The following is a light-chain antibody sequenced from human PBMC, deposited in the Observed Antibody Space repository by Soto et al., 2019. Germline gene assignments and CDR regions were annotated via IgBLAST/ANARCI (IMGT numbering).Light chain of an antibody. CDR1: QSVGRDY. Sequence: EIVLTQSPGTLSVSPGERATLSCRASQSVGRDYLAWYQQKPGQAPRLLIHGASSRATGIPDRFSGSGSGTDFTLTISRLEPEDFAVYYCQQYASSPLTFGGGAKLETK. J-gene: IGKJ4*01. CDR3: QQYASSPLT. V-gene: IGKV3-20*01. CDR2: GAS.